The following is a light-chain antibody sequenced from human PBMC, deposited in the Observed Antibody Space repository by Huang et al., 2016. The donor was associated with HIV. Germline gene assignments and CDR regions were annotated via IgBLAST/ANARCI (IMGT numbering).Light chain of an antibody. CDR1: QSVSRN. V-gene: IGKV3-15*01. CDR3: QFSGT. CDR2: GAS. J-gene: IGKJ4*01. Sequence: EIVMTQSPATLSVSPGERATLSCRAGQSVSRNLAWYQQKPGQAPRLLLYGASTRATGAPARFSGSGSGTEFTLTISSLQSEDFAVYYCQFSGTFGGGTKVEIK.